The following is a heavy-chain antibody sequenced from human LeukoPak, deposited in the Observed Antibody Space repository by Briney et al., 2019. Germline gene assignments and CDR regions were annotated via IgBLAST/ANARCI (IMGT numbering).Heavy chain of an antibody. CDR3: ARDSSGWYRFDP. J-gene: IGHJ5*02. D-gene: IGHD6-19*01. CDR2: ISSSSSYT. CDR1: GFTFSDYY. V-gene: IGHV3-11*05. Sequence: GGALRLSCAASGFTFSDYYMSWIRQAPGKGLEWVSYISSSSSYTNYADSVKSRFTISRDNAKNSLYLQMNSLRAEDTAVYYCARDSSGWYRFDPWGQGTLVTVSS.